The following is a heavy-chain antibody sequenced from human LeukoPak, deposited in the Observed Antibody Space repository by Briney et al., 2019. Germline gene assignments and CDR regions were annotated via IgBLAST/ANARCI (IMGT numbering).Heavy chain of an antibody. CDR2: IDAGNGNT. CDR3: ARGSTSDWPLDH. Sequence: GASVKVSCEASGYTFSDYAIHWVRQAPGQRLEWMGWIDAGNGNTRYSQKFQGRVTITRDTSTSTAYIELRSLRSEDTAMYYCARGSTSDWPLDHWGQETLVTISS. V-gene: IGHV1-3*01. J-gene: IGHJ4*02. CDR1: GYTFSDYA. D-gene: IGHD2-2*01.